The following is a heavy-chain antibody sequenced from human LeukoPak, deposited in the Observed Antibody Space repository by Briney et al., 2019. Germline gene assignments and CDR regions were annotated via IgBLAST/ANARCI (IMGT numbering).Heavy chain of an antibody. CDR3: AGTNYDSSGYYSPFDY. CDR2: ISSSSNTI. J-gene: IGHJ4*02. Sequence: GGSLRLSCAASGFTFSSYSMNWVRQAPGKGLEWVSYISSSSNTIYYADSVKGRFTISRDNAKNSPYLQMNSLRAEDTAMYYCAGTNYDSSGYYSPFDYWGQGTLVTVSS. CDR1: GFTFSSYS. D-gene: IGHD3-22*01. V-gene: IGHV3-48*01.